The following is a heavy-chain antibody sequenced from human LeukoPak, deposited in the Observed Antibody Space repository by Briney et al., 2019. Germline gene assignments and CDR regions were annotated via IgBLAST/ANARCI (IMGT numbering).Heavy chain of an antibody. V-gene: IGHV3-9*01. Sequence: SLRLSCAVSGFTFDDYAMHWVRQVPGKGLEWVSGINWNSDSIGYADSVKGRFTTSRDNAKNSLYLQMNSLRAEDTALYYCAKDKNDFWSGYYKDYYMDVWGKGTTVTVSS. J-gene: IGHJ6*03. CDR1: GFTFDDYA. CDR2: INWNSDSI. CDR3: AKDKNDFWSGYYKDYYMDV. D-gene: IGHD3-3*01.